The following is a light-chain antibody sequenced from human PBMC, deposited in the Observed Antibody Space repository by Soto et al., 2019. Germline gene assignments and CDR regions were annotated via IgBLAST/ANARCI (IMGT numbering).Light chain of an antibody. CDR3: CSYAGRYSYV. V-gene: IGLV2-11*01. CDR1: SSDVGGYNY. J-gene: IGLJ1*01. CDR2: DVS. Sequence: QSALTQPRSVSGSPGQSVSISCTGTSSDVGGYNYVSWYQQHPGKATKVIIYDVSKRPSGVPDRFSGSKSGNTASLTISGLQSEDEADYYCCSYAGRYSYVFGTGTKVTV.